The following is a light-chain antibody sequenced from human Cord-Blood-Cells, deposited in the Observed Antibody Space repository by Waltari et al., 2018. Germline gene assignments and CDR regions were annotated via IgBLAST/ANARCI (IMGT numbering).Light chain of an antibody. CDR3: QQYYSYPRT. V-gene: IGKV1-8*01. Sequence: AIRMTQYPSSLSASTGDRVTITCRASQGISSYVAWYQQKPGKAPKLLIYAASTLQSGVPSRFSGSGSGTDFTLTISCLQSEDFATYYCQQYYSYPRTFGQGTKLEIK. CDR1: QGISSY. CDR2: AAS. J-gene: IGKJ2*01.